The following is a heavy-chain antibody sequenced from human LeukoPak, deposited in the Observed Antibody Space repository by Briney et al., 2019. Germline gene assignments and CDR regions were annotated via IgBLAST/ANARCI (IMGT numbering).Heavy chain of an antibody. CDR3: ARDPPKNYDSSGYCWFDP. J-gene: IGHJ5*02. CDR1: GYTFTSYG. CDR2: ISAYNGNT. D-gene: IGHD3-22*01. V-gene: IGHV1-18*01. Sequence: ASVKVSCKASGYTFTSYGISWVRQAPGQGLEWMGWISAYNGNTNYAQKLQGRVTMTTDTSTSTAYMELRSLRSDDTAVYYCARDPPKNYDSSGYCWFDPWGQGTLVTVSS.